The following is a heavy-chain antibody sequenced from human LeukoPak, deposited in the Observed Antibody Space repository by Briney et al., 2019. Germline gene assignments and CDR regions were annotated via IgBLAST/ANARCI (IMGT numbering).Heavy chain of an antibody. CDR1: GFTFSSYE. J-gene: IGHJ4*02. CDR3: ARESIAVAGAPFDY. CDR2: ISSVSTI. D-gene: IGHD6-19*01. Sequence: GGSLRLSCAASGFTFSSYEMNWVRQAPGKGLEWVAYISSVSTIYDADSVKGRFTISRDNAKNSLYLQMNSLRAEDTAVYYCARESIAVAGAPFDYWGQGTLVTVSS. V-gene: IGHV3-48*03.